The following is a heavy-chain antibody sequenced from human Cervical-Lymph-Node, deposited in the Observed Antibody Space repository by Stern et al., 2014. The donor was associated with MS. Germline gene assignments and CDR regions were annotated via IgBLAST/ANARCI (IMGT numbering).Heavy chain of an antibody. CDR3: ARSFGGTYYFDY. CDR1: GYSFTRYY. Sequence: QMQLVQSGAEVKKPGASMKVACKASGYSFTRYYMQWVRQAPGQGLEWMGLINPTGDPSVGSTSYAQKFQGRVTMTWDTSTSTAYMELSSLISDDTAVYYCARSFGGTYYFDYWGQGTPVTVSS. J-gene: IGHJ4*02. CDR2: INPTGDPSVGST. V-gene: IGHV1-46*01. D-gene: IGHD3-16*01.